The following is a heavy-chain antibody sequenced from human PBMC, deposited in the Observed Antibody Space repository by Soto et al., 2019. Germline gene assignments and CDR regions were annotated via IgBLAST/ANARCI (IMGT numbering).Heavy chain of an antibody. CDR3: ARAKWFGELFRIDWFDP. V-gene: IGHV4-31*03. D-gene: IGHD3-10*01. CDR2: IYYSGST. CDR1: GGSISSGGYY. Sequence: SETLSLTCTVSGGSISSGGYYWSWIRQHPGKGLEWIGYIYYSGSTYYNPSLKSRVTISVDTSKNQFSLKLSSVTAADTAVYYCARAKWFGELFRIDWFDPWGQGTLVTVS. J-gene: IGHJ5*02.